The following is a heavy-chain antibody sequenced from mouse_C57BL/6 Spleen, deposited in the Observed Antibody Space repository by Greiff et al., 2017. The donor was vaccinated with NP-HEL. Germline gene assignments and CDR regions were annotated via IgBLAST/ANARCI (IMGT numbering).Heavy chain of an antibody. CDR1: GYTFTDYN. V-gene: IGHV1-18*01. J-gene: IGHJ4*01. CDR3: ARSYGNYRYYAMDY. D-gene: IGHD2-10*02. Sequence: VQLKQSGPELVKPGASVTIPCKASGYTFTDYNMDWVKQSHGKSLEWIGDINPNNGGTIYNQKFKGKATLTVDKSSSTAYMELRSLTSEDTAVYYCARSYGNYRYYAMDYWGQGTSVTVSS. CDR2: INPNNGGT.